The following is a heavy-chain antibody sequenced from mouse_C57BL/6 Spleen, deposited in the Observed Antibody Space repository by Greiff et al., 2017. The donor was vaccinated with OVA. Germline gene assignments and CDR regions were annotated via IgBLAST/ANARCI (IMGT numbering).Heavy chain of an antibody. V-gene: IGHV5-6*01. J-gene: IGHJ2*01. CDR3: ARRLRNYFDY. CDR2: ISRGSSNT. Sequence: EVQVVESGGDLVKPGGSLKLSCAASGFTFSSYGMSWVRQTPEQGLEWVATISRGSSNTYYPDNVKGRFTISRDNTKNTLYLQLSSLKSEDTAMYYCARRLRNYFDYWGQGTTLTVSA. D-gene: IGHD3-2*02. CDR1: GFTFSSYG.